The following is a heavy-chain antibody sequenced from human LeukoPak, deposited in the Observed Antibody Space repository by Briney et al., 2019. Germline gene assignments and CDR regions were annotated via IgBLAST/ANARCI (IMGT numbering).Heavy chain of an antibody. J-gene: IGHJ4*02. D-gene: IGHD6-25*01. V-gene: IGHV3-74*01. CDR1: GFTFSSYW. CDR2: INSDGSST. CDR3: ARSSTESGSWHSYFDC. Sequence: PGGSLRLSCAASGFTFSSYWMHWVRQAPGKGLVWVSRINSDGSSTSYADSVKGRFTISRDNAKNTLYLQMNSLRAEDTAVYYCARSSTESGSWHSYFDCWGQGTLVTVSS.